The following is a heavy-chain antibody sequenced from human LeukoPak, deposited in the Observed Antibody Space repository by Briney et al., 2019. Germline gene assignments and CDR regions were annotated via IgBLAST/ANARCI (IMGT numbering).Heavy chain of an antibody. Sequence: GSLRLSCAASGFTFSNYGMHWVRQAPGKGLEWVAFIRYDGSNKYYSDSVKGQFTVSRDNSKNTLYLQMNSLRAEDTAVYYCAKDSRMMVVFITGKGTEFDYWGQGALVTVSS. V-gene: IGHV3-30*02. J-gene: IGHJ4*02. CDR3: AKDSRMMVVFITGKGTEFDY. CDR1: GFTFSNYG. CDR2: IRYDGSNK. D-gene: IGHD3-22*01.